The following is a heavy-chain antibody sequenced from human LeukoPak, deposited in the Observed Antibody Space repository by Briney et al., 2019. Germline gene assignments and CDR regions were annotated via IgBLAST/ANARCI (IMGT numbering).Heavy chain of an antibody. J-gene: IGHJ4*02. D-gene: IGHD6-6*01. Sequence: GRSLRLSCAASGFIFSNYAMHWVRQAPGKGLEWATVIWNDGTNKYYADSVKGRFTISRDNSKNTLYLQMNSLRTEDTAVYFCAKDSYSSSFTFHLSDWGQGTLVTVSS. CDR2: IWNDGTNK. CDR1: GFIFSNYA. V-gene: IGHV3-33*06. CDR3: AKDSYSSSFTFHLSD.